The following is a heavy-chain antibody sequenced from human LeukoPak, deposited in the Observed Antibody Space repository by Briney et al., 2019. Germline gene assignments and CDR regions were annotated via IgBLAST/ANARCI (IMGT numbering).Heavy chain of an antibody. V-gene: IGHV3-30*02. J-gene: IGHJ4*02. CDR1: GFTFSSYG. CDR2: IRYDGSNK. CDR3: AKGMTTVTMNTDY. Sequence: PGGSLRLSCAASGFTFSSYGMHWVRQAPGKGLEWVAFIRYDGSNKYYADSVKGRFTTSRDNSKNTLYLQMNSLRAEDTAVYYCAKGMTTVTMNTDYWGQGTLVTVSS. D-gene: IGHD4-11*01.